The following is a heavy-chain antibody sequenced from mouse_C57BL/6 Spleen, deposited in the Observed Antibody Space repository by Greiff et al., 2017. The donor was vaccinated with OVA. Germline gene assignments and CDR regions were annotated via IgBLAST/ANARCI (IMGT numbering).Heavy chain of an antibody. CDR1: GYSITSGYF. CDR2: ISYDGSN. CDR3: ARPYCDGSSSYWYFDD. V-gene: IGHV3-6*01. D-gene: IGHD1-1*01. J-gene: IGHJ1*03. Sequence: EVQLQESGPGLVKPSQSLSLTCSATGYSITSGYFWNWLRQFPGNKLEWMGYISYDGSNNSNQSLKNRISFTRATSKNQFFLKLNSVTTEDTATYDGARPYCDGSSSYWYFDDWGTGTTVTVSS.